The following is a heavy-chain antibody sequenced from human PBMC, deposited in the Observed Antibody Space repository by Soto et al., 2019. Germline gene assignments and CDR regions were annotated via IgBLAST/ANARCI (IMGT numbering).Heavy chain of an antibody. CDR1: GGTFSSYA. Sequence: ASVKVSCKASGGTFSSYAISWVRQAPGQGLEWMGGIIPIFGTANYAQKFQGRVTITADESTSTAYMELSSLRSEDTAVYYCARDQSGSGYLYYYYGMDVWGQGTTVTVSS. V-gene: IGHV1-69*13. J-gene: IGHJ6*02. CDR2: IIPIFGTA. CDR3: ARDQSGSGYLYYYYGMDV. D-gene: IGHD3-10*01.